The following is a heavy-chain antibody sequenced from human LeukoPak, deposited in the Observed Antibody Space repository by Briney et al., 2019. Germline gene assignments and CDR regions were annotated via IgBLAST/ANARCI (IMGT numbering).Heavy chain of an antibody. CDR3: TTEGWLLTHSFDY. CDR2: IKSKTDGGTT. Sequence: GGSLRLSCAASGFTFNNYAMTWVRQAPGKGLEWVGRIKSKTDGGTTDYAAPVKGRFTISRDDSKNTLYLQMNSLKTEDTAVYYCTTEGWLLTHSFDYWGQGTLVTVS. J-gene: IGHJ4*02. D-gene: IGHD3-22*01. V-gene: IGHV3-15*01. CDR1: GFTFNNYA.